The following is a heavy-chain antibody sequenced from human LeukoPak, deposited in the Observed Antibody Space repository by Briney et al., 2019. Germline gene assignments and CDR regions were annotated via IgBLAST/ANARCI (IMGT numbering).Heavy chain of an antibody. Sequence: ASLKVSCKASGYTFTSYGISWVRQAPGQGLEWMGGISDYNGNTNYAQKLQGRVTMTTDTSTSTAYMELRSLRSDDTAVYYCARDIAAAGPEVDYWGQGTLVTVSS. CDR3: ARDIAAAGPEVDY. CDR1: GYTFTSYG. CDR2: ISDYNGNT. D-gene: IGHD6-13*01. V-gene: IGHV1-18*01. J-gene: IGHJ4*02.